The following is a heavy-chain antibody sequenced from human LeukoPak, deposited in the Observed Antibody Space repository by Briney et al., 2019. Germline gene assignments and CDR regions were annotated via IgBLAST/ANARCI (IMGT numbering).Heavy chain of an antibody. V-gene: IGHV5-51*01. J-gene: IGHJ6*03. CDR3: ARHRVEQWLAMNYYYYYMDV. CDR1: GYSFTSYW. CDR2: IYPGDSDT. D-gene: IGHD6-19*01. Sequence: GESLKISCKGSGYSFTSYWIGWVRQMPGKGLEWMGIIYPGDSDTRYSPSFQGQVTISADKSISTAYLQWSSLKASDTAMYYCARHRVEQWLAMNYYYYYMDVWGKGTTVTVSS.